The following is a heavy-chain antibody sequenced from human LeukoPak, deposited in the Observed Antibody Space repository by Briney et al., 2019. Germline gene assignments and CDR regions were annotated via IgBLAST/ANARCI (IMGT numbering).Heavy chain of an antibody. CDR1: GDSMSHYY. D-gene: IGHD6-19*01. CDR3: ARSFAKRYSSGRWFDP. Sequence: SETLSLTCTVSGDSMSHYYWSWIRQPPGQGLEWMGYIYYIGSTKYNPSLKSRVTISVDTSKNQFSLKLSSVTAADTAVYYCARSFAKRYSSGRWFDPWGQGTLVTVSS. J-gene: IGHJ5*02. V-gene: IGHV4-59*12. CDR2: IYYIGST.